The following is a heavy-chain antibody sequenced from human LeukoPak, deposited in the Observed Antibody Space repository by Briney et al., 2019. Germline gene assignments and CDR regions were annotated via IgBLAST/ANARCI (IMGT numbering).Heavy chain of an antibody. Sequence: PSETLSLTCAVYGESFSGYYWSWIRQPPGKGLEWIGEVNHSGGTNYNPSLKRRVTISLDTSKNQFSLKLSSVTAADTAMYFCARGRTGYQLLPTKKNYSYYYVDVWGQGTMVTVSS. V-gene: IGHV4-34*01. CDR1: GESFSGYY. CDR3: ARGRTGYQLLPTKKNYSYYYVDV. CDR2: VNHSGGT. D-gene: IGHD2-2*01. J-gene: IGHJ6*03.